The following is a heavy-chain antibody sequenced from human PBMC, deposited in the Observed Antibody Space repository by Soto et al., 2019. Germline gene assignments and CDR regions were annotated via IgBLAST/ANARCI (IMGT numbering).Heavy chain of an antibody. CDR3: ARTNRIIDAFDI. CDR1: GFTFSSND. V-gene: IGHV3-48*01. CDR2: ISSSSSPI. D-gene: IGHD2-15*01. J-gene: IGHJ3*02. Sequence: PGGSLRLSCAAAGFTFSSNDMNWVRQAPGKGLEWVSYISSSSSPIYYADSVRGRFTISRDNAKNSLYLQMNSLRAEDTAVYYCARTNRIIDAFDIWGQGTMVTVSS.